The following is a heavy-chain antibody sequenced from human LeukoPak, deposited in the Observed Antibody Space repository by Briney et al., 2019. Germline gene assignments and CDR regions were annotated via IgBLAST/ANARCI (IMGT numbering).Heavy chain of an antibody. CDR1: GGTFSSYA. CDR3: ARATQGLFDY. Sequence: ASVKVSCKASGGTFSSYAISWVRQAPGQGLEWMGGIIPIFGAANYAQKFQDRVTITTDESTCTACLELSRLRTEETVAYYCARATQGLFDYWGQGTLVTVSS. J-gene: IGHJ4*02. V-gene: IGHV1-69*05. CDR2: IIPIFGAA.